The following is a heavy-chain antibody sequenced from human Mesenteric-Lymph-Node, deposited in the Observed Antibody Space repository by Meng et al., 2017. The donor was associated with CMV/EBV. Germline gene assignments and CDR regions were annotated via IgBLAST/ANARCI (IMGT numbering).Heavy chain of an antibody. CDR3: ARHQRWLKSEGGFNY. J-gene: IGHJ4*02. CDR1: CGSFSGYY. V-gene: IGHV4-34*01. CDR2: INHSGST. Sequence: GQVQQWGAGLLKPSETLSLTCAVYCGSFSGYYWSWIRQPPGKGLEWIGEINHSGSTNYNPSLKSRVTISVDTSKNQFSLKLSSVTAADTAVYYCARHQRWLKSEGGFNYWGQGTLVTVSS. D-gene: IGHD4-23*01.